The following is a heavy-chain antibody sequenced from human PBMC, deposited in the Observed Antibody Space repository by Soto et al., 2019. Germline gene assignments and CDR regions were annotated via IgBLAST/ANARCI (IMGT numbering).Heavy chain of an antibody. CDR3: ARNDKSGLDY. CDR2: INPTGAST. J-gene: IGHJ4*02. Sequence: ASVKVSCKASGYTFTTYYIHWVRQAPGQGLEWMGMINPTGASTSYAQKFQGRVTMTRDTSTSTVYMEVSSLRSEDTAVYYCARNDKSGLDYWGQGTLVTSPQ. CDR1: GYTFTTYY. D-gene: IGHD1-1*01. V-gene: IGHV1-46*01.